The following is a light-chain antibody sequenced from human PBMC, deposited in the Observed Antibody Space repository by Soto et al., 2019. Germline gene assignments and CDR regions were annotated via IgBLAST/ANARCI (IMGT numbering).Light chain of an antibody. Sequence: QSVLTQPPSASGTPGQRVTISCSGSSSNIGSNTVNWFQQLPGAAPKLLMFSNNQRPSGVPDRFSGSKSGTSASLAISGLQSEDEADYYCAAWDDNLDGVLFGGGTQLTVL. CDR3: AAWDDNLDGVL. V-gene: IGLV1-44*01. J-gene: IGLJ2*01. CDR2: SNN. CDR1: SSNIGSNT.